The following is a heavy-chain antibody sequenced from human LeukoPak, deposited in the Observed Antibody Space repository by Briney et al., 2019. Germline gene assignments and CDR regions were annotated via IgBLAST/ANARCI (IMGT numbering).Heavy chain of an antibody. J-gene: IGHJ4*02. CDR2: ISGSGDLT. CDR1: GFTLSTYA. V-gene: IGHV3-23*01. Sequence: GGSLRLSCAASGFTLSTYAMSWVRLAPGKGLEWVSGISGSGDLTYHADSVKGRFTISRDNSRNTVYLQMNSLRAEDTAVYYCAKDRGHSSCWYNFFDHWGQGTLVTVPS. CDR3: AKDRGHSSCWYNFFDH. D-gene: IGHD6-19*01.